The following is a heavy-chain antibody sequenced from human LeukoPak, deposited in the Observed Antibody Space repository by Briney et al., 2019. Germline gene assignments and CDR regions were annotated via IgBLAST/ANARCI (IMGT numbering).Heavy chain of an antibody. D-gene: IGHD2/OR15-2a*01. Sequence: SVKVSCKASGGIFGWSTVSWVRPAPGQGLEWMGGIIPKSGSTKFAQKFQDRVTFTADESTGTAYMEVSSLTSEDTAFYYCASHPNNSWLAIYFRSWGQGTLVTVSS. CDR3: ASHPNNSWLAIYFRS. V-gene: IGHV1-69*13. J-gene: IGHJ5*02. CDR2: IIPKSGST. CDR1: GGIFGWST.